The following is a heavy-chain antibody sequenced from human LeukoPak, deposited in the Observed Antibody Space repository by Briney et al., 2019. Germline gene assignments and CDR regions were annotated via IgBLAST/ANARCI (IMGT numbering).Heavy chain of an antibody. V-gene: IGHV4-31*03. Sequence: SQTLSLTCTVSGGSISGGFYYWTWIRQHPGKGLEWIGYIYYSGSTYYNPSLKSRVTISIDTSKNQFSLKLSSVTAADTAVYYCARGGDGSGSYYAESFDYRGQGTLVTVSS. J-gene: IGHJ4*02. CDR3: ARGGDGSGSYYAESFDY. D-gene: IGHD3-10*01. CDR1: GGSISGGFYY. CDR2: IYYSGST.